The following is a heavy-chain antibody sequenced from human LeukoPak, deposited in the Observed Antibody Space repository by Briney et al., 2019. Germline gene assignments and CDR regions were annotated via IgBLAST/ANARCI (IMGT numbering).Heavy chain of an antibody. CDR2: IYYSGST. CDR3: ASAMVRGVNYFDY. J-gene: IGHJ4*02. Sequence: SETLSLTCTVSGGSISSYYWSWIRQPPGKGLEWIGYIYYSGSTNYNPSLRSRVTISVDTSKSQFSLKLSSVTAADTAVYYCASAMVRGVNYFDYWGQGTLVTVSS. CDR1: GGSISSYY. D-gene: IGHD3-10*01. V-gene: IGHV4-59*08.